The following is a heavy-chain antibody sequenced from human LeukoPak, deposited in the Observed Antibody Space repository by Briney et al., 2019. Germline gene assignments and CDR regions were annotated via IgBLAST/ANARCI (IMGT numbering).Heavy chain of an antibody. CDR3: ARARYYYNSRSYGAPYYFDY. CDR2: INHSGST. CDR1: GGSFSGYY. V-gene: IGHV4-34*01. J-gene: IGHJ4*02. Sequence: SETLSLTCAVYGGSFSGYYWSWIRQPPGKGLEWIGEINHSGSTNYNPPLKSRVTISVDTSKNQFSLKLSSVTAADTAVYYCARARYYYNSRSYGAPYYFDYWGQGTLVTVSS. D-gene: IGHD3-10*01.